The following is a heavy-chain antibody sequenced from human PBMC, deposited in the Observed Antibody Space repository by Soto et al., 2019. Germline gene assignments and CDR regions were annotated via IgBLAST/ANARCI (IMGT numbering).Heavy chain of an antibody. J-gene: IGHJ4*02. D-gene: IGHD6-19*01. CDR3: ARGIAVAAPYYIDY. CDR2: ISAYNGNT. CDR1: GYTFTSHG. V-gene: IGHV1-18*01. Sequence: ASVKVSCKASGYTFTSHGITWVRQAPGQGLEWMGWISAYNGNTNYTQNLQGRITMTTDTSTSTAYMELRSLRSEDTAVYYCARGIAVAAPYYIDYWGQGTLVTVSS.